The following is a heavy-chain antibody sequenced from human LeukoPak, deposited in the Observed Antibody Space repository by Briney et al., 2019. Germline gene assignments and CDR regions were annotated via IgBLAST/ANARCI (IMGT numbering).Heavy chain of an antibody. J-gene: IGHJ4*02. D-gene: IGHD5-18*01. CDR2: IYYSGST. V-gene: IGHV4-59*08. CDR1: GGSINNYY. Sequence: PSQTLSLTCTISGGSINNYYWSWIRQPPGKGLEWIGYIYYSGSTNYSPSLNSRVHLSLDTAKNQLSRRLSSVPAADTAVYYCARQTAKNVDTARFDYWGQGTLVTVSS. CDR3: ARQTAKNVDTARFDY.